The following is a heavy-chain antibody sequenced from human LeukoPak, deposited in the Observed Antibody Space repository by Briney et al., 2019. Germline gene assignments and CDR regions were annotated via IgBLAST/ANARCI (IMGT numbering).Heavy chain of an antibody. CDR1: GFTFSSYA. CDR2: ITASGGST. D-gene: IGHD2-15*01. V-gene: IGHV3-23*01. Sequence: GGSLRLSCAASGFTFSSYAMSWVRQTPGKGLEWVSGITASGGSTYHADSVKGRFTISRDNSKNTLYLQMNSLRAEDTAVYYCAKSGRRGYCSGGSRCSGNYFDYWGQGTLVTVSS. J-gene: IGHJ4*02. CDR3: AKSGRRGYCSGGSRCSGNYFDY.